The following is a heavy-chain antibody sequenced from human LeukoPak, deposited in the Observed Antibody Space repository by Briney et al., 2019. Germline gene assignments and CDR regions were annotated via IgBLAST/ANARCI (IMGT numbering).Heavy chain of an antibody. CDR3: AKGYSSGWLLFDY. V-gene: IGHV3-30*02. J-gene: IGHJ4*02. D-gene: IGHD6-19*01. CDR1: GFTFRNYD. Sequence: GGSLRLSCAASGFTFRNYDMHRVRQAPGKGLEWVAFIRYDGSNKYYADSVKGRFTISRDNSKNTLYLQMNSLRAEDTAVYYCAKGYSSGWLLFDYWGQGTLVTVSS. CDR2: IRYDGSNK.